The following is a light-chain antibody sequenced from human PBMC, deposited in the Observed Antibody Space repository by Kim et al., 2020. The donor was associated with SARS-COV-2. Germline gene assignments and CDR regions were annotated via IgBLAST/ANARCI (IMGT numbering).Light chain of an antibody. CDR2: DAS. V-gene: IGKV1-33*01. J-gene: IGKJ4*02. CDR1: QDIRNY. CDR3: QYYDSLPVT. Sequence: AYARDRVTITCQASQDIRNYLHWFQQKPGKAPKLLIYDASNLETGVPSRFSGSGSGTDFTFTITSLQPEDVATYYCQYYDSLPVTFGGWTKVEIK.